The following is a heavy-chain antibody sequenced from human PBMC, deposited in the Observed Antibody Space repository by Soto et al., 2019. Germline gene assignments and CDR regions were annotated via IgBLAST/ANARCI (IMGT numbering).Heavy chain of an antibody. V-gene: IGHV1-46*01. D-gene: IGHD5-18*01. CDR1: GYTFTSYY. CDR2: FNPTGDTA. J-gene: IGHJ6*02. Sequence: ASVKVSCKASGYTFTSYYIHWVRQAPGQGLEWMGIFNPTGDTASYAQKLQGRVTMARDTSTGTAYMELGSLRSEDTAVYYCARGGRIVDTGIGYYYYHAMDVWGQGTTVTVSS. CDR3: ARGGRIVDTGIGYYYYHAMDV.